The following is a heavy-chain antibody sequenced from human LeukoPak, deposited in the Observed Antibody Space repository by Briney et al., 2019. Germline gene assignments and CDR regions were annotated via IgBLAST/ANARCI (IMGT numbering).Heavy chain of an antibody. CDR1: GFTVSSNY. Sequence: GGSLRLSCAASGFTVSSNYMSWVRQAPGKGLEWVSVIYSGGSTYYADSMKGRFTISRDNSKNTLYLQMNSLRAEDTAVYYCAREFCGGDCYPPYYGMDVWGQGTTVTVSS. CDR2: IYSGGST. V-gene: IGHV3-53*01. CDR3: AREFCGGDCYPPYYGMDV. J-gene: IGHJ6*02. D-gene: IGHD2-21*02.